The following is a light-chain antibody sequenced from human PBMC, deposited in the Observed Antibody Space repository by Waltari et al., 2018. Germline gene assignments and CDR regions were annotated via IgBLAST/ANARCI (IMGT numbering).Light chain of an antibody. V-gene: IGKV1-39*01. CDR1: QSISSY. CDR3: QQSYSTPRT. CDR2: AAS. Sequence: DIQMTQSPSSLSASVGDRVTITCRASQSISSYLNWYQQKPGKAPKPLIYAASSVQSGVPSRFSGSGSGTDFTLTISSLQPEDFATYYCQQSYSTPRTFGQGTKVEIK. J-gene: IGKJ1*01.